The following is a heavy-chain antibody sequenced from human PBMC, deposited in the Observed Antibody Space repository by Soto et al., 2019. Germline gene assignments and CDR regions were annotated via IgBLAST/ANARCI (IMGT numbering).Heavy chain of an antibody. V-gene: IGHV3-23*01. Sequence: EVQLLESGGNLVQPGGSLRLSCVASGFTFSSYDMTWVRQAPGKGLEYLSGISHDGATTYYPDSVKGRFTISRDNSKNTGYLHLTSLGVDDTAVYYCAKRMSYYFDYWGQGTLVTVSS. CDR3: AKRMSYYFDY. D-gene: IGHD2-15*01. CDR2: ISHDGATT. CDR1: GFTFSSYD. J-gene: IGHJ4*02.